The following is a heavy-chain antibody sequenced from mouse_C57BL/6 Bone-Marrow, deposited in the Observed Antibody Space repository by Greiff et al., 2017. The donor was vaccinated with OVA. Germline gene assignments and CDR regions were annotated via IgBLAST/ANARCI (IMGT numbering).Heavy chain of an antibody. CDR1: GFSLTSYG. V-gene: IGHV2-4*01. CDR2: IWSGGST. Sequence: VMLVESGPGLVQPSQSLSITCTVSGFSLTSYGVHWVRQPPGKGLEWLGVIWSGGSTDYNAAFISRLSISKDNSKSQVFFKMNSLQADDTAIYYCAKRDYGNSYWYFDVWGTGTTVTVSS. CDR3: AKRDYGNSYWYFDV. D-gene: IGHD2-1*01. J-gene: IGHJ1*03.